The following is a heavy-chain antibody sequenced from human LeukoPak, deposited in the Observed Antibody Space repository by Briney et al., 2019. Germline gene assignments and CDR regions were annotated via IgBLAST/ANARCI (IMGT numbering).Heavy chain of an antibody. J-gene: IGHJ4*02. CDR3: ARDLRDGYNYSSY. CDR1: GYTFTGYY. Sequence: ASVKVSCKASGYTFTGYYMHWVRQAPGQGLEWMGWINPNSGGTNYAQKFQGRVTMTRDTSISTAYMELSRLRSDDTAVYYCARDLRDGYNYSSYWGQGTLVTVSS. CDR2: INPNSGGT. D-gene: IGHD5-24*01. V-gene: IGHV1-2*02.